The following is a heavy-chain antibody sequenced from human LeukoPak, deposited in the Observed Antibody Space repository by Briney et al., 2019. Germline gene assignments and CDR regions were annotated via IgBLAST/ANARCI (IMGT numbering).Heavy chain of an antibody. CDR3: ARETIGHYDILTGSYWYFDL. CDR1: GYTFTGYY. J-gene: IGHJ2*01. V-gene: IGHV1-2*02. CDR2: INPNSGGT. D-gene: IGHD3-9*01. Sequence: GASVKVSCKASGYTFTGYYMHWVRQAPGQGLEWMGWINPNSGGTNYAQKFQGRVTMTRGTSISTAYMELSRLRSDDTAVYYCARETIGHYDILTGSYWYFDLWGRGTLVTVSS.